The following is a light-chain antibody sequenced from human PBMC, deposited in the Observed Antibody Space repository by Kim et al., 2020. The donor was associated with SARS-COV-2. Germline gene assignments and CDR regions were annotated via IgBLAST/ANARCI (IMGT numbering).Light chain of an antibody. Sequence: SELTQDPAVSVALGQTVRITCQGDSLRSYYASWYQQKPGQAPVLVIYGKNNRPSGIPDRFSGSSSGNTASLTITGAQAEDEADYYCNSRDSSGNHLVVFG. V-gene: IGLV3-19*01. CDR3: NSRDSSGNHLVV. CDR1: SLRSYY. J-gene: IGLJ2*01. CDR2: GKN.